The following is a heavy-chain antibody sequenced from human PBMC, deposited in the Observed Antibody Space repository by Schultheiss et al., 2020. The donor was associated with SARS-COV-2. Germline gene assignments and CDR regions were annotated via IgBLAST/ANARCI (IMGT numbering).Heavy chain of an antibody. CDR2: IYYTGST. Sequence: SETLSLTCTVSGDSMSNNNYYWGWIRQAPGKGLEWIGSIYYTGSTYYDPSLMSRVTISLDTPKNQFSLSLTSVTAADTAVYYCARALPYAAMAVFDYWGQGTLVTSPQ. D-gene: IGHD5-18*01. CDR3: ARALPYAAMAVFDY. V-gene: IGHV4-39*07. CDR1: GDSMSNNNYY. J-gene: IGHJ4*02.